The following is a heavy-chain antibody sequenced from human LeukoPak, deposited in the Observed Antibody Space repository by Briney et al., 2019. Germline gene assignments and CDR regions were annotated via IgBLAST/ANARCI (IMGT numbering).Heavy chain of an antibody. CDR2: ISSSSSYR. D-gene: IGHD4-23*01. J-gene: IGHJ4*02. CDR3: ARDPFGGNSAYYFDC. CDR1: GFTFSTYN. V-gene: IGHV3-21*01. Sequence: RSGGSLRLSCAASGFTFSTYNMNWVRRAPGKGLEWVSSISSSSSYRYYADSVQGRFTISRDNAKNSLYLQMNSLRVEDTAVYYCARDPFGGNSAYYFDCWGQGTLVTVSS.